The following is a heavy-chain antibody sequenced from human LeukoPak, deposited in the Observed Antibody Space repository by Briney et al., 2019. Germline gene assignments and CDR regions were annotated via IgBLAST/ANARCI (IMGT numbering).Heavy chain of an antibody. V-gene: IGHV4-4*07. CDR2: IYTSGST. J-gene: IGHJ3*02. CDR1: GGSISSYY. CDR3: ARDPYSGSYFGIRASDI. Sequence: SETLSLTCTVSGGSISSYYWSWIRQPAGKGLEWIGRIYTSGSTNYNPSLKSRVTMSVDTFKNQFSLKLSSVTAADTAVYYCARDPYSGSYFGIRASDIWGQGTMVTVSS. D-gene: IGHD1-26*01.